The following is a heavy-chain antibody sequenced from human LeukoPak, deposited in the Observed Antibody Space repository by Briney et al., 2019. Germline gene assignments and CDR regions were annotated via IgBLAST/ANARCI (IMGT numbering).Heavy chain of an antibody. J-gene: IGHJ3*01. V-gene: IGHV5-51*01. CDR3: ASSTLGYQPLSTFDV. CDR1: GYSFTSYW. D-gene: IGHD2-2*01. Sequence: GESLKISCKGSGYSFTSYWIGWVRQMPGKGLEWMGITSSGDSDTKYSPPFQGQVTISADKSISTAYLQWSSLKASDTAMYYCASSTLGYQPLSTFDVWGQGTIVTVSS. CDR2: TSSGDSDT.